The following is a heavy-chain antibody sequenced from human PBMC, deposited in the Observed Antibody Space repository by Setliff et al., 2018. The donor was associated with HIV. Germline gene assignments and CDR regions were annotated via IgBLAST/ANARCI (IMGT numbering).Heavy chain of an antibody. CDR3: ARQVGGGRRPQFDAEY. D-gene: IGHD1-26*01. J-gene: IGHJ4*02. V-gene: IGHV5-51*01. CDR2: IYPGDSDT. Sequence: PGESLKISCKSSGYSFTSYWIGWVRQMPGKGLEWMGIIYPGDSDTRYSPSFQGQVTISADKSISTAYLQWTSLKASDTAIYYCARQVGGGRRPQFDAEYWGQGMLVTVSS. CDR1: GYSFTSYW.